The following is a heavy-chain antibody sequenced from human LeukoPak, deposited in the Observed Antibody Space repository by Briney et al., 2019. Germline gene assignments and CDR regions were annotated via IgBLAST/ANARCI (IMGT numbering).Heavy chain of an antibody. CDR3: ASAPEDIVVVPAAIRRFGWFDP. J-gene: IGHJ5*02. V-gene: IGHV4-38-2*01. CDR1: GYSISSGYY. Sequence: KPSETLSLTCAVSGYSISSGYYWGWIRQPPGKGLEWIGSIYHSGSTYHNPSPKSRVTISVDTSKNQFSLKLSSVTAADTAVYYCASAPEDIVVVPAAIRRFGWFDPWGQGTLVTVSS. CDR2: IYHSGST. D-gene: IGHD2-2*02.